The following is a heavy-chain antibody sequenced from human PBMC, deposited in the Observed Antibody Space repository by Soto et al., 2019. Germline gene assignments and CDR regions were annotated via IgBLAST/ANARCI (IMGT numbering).Heavy chain of an antibody. Sequence: SLRLSCAASGFTFSSYAMHWVRQAPGKGLEWVAVISYDGSNKYYADSVKGRFTISRDNSKNTLYLQMNSLRAEDTAVYYCAGIERGYSYGSIDYWGQGTLVTVSS. CDR1: GFTFSSYA. J-gene: IGHJ4*02. CDR3: AGIERGYSYGSIDY. CDR2: ISYDGSNK. V-gene: IGHV3-30-3*01. D-gene: IGHD5-18*01.